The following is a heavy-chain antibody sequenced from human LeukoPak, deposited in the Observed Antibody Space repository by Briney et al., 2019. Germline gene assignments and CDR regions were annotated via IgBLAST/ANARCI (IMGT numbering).Heavy chain of an antibody. CDR1: GFDLSAYE. Sequence: RAGGSLRLSCAASGFDLSAYEMNWVRQAPGKGLEWIADITISGHTKNYADSVKGRFTISRDNARTSLYLQMNSLRVEDTGVYYCARGGPHADLWGQGTLVTVSS. V-gene: IGHV3-48*03. CDR2: ITISGHTK. CDR3: ARGGPHADL. J-gene: IGHJ5*02.